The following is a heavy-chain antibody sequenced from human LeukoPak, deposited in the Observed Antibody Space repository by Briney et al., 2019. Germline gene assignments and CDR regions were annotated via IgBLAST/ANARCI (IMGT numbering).Heavy chain of an antibody. D-gene: IGHD6-19*01. Sequence: GASVKVSCKASGYTFTTYAMNWVRQAPGQGLEWMGWINTNTGNPTYAQGFTGRFVFSLDTSVSTAYLQISSLKAEDTAVYYCARARSAWASDAFDIWGQGTKVTVSS. CDR1: GYTFTTYA. CDR3: ARARSAWASDAFDI. CDR2: INTNTGNP. J-gene: IGHJ3*02. V-gene: IGHV7-4-1*02.